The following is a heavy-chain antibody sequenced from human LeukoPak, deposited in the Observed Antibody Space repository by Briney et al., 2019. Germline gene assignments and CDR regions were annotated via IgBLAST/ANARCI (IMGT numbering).Heavy chain of an antibody. V-gene: IGHV3-48*01. CDR2: ISSSSNTT. CDR3: ARIVGFSPAPYG. Sequence: GGSLRLSCAAPGFTFSSYSMSWGREAPGEGRGWGSYISSSSNTTQYGDSVRALFTISRDNAKNSLYLKENPQRAEHAAVYYCARIVGFSPAPYGWGQGTLVTVSS. CDR1: GFTFSSYS. D-gene: IGHD3-22*01. J-gene: IGHJ4*02.